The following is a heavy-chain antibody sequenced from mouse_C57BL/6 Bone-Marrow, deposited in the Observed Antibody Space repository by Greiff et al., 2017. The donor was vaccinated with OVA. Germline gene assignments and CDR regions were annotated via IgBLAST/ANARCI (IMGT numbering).Heavy chain of an antibody. Sequence: VQLQQSGPELVKPGASVKISCKASGYTFTDYYMNWVKQSHGKSLEWIGDINPNNGGTSYNQKFKGKATLTVDKSSSTAYMELRSLTSEDSAVYYCAMSYYSNYVGAYWGQGTLVTVSA. CDR1: GYTFTDYY. CDR3: AMSYYSNYVGAY. V-gene: IGHV1-26*01. CDR2: INPNNGGT. D-gene: IGHD2-5*01. J-gene: IGHJ3*01.